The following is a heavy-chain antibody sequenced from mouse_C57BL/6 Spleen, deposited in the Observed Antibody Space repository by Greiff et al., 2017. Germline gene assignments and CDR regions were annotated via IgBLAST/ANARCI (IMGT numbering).Heavy chain of an antibody. J-gene: IGHJ4*01. CDR3: GRHCWDVGAMDY. V-gene: IGHV10-1*01. Sequence: EVQGVESGGGLVQPTGSLKLSCAASGFSFNTYAMNWVRQAPGKGLEGVARIRSKSNNYATYYADSVKDRFNLSRDDSESMLYLQMNNLKTEDTAMYDCGRHCWDVGAMDYWGQGTSVTVAS. CDR2: IRSKSNNYAT. D-gene: IGHD4-1*01. CDR1: GFSFNTYA.